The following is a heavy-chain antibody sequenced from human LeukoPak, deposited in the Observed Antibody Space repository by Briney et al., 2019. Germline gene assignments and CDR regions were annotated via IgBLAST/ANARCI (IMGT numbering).Heavy chain of an antibody. D-gene: IGHD6-6*01. CDR2: ISWSSGRI. CDR1: GFTFDDYA. Sequence: GGSLRLSCAASGFTFDDYAMHWVRQAPGKGLEWVSCISWSSGRIGYADSVKGRFTISRDNAKNSLYLQMNSLRAEDTALYYCAKDREYSSSSVLFDWGQGTLVTVSS. CDR3: AKDREYSSSSVLFD. J-gene: IGHJ4*02. V-gene: IGHV3-9*01.